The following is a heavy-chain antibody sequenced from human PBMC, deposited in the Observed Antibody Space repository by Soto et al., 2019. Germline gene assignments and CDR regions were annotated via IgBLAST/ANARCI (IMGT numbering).Heavy chain of an antibody. D-gene: IGHD3-22*01. V-gene: IGHV4-59*08. CDR2: IYYSGST. CDR1: GGSISSYY. Sequence: PSETLSLTCTVSGGSISSYYWSWIRQPPGKGLEGMGYIYYSGSTNYNPSLKSRVTISVDTSKNQFSLKLRSVTAADTAVYYCERGRMIVVQLYNWFDPWGQGTLVTVSS. J-gene: IGHJ5*02. CDR3: ERGRMIVVQLYNWFDP.